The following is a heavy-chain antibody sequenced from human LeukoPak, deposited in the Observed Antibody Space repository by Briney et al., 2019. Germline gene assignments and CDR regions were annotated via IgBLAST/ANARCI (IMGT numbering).Heavy chain of an antibody. CDR3: ARVAYCGGDCYYEIDY. V-gene: IGHV4-39*01. CDR2: IYYSGST. CDR1: GGSISSSSYY. D-gene: IGHD2-21*02. J-gene: IGHJ4*02. Sequence: SETLSLTCTVSGGSISSSSYYWGWIRQPPGKGLEWIGSIYYSGSTYYNPSLKSRVTISVDTSKNQFSLKLSSVTAADTAVYYCARVAYCGGDCYYEIDYWGQGTLVTVSS.